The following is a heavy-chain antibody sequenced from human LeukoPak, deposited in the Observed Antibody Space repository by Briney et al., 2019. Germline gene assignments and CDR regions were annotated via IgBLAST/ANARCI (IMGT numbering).Heavy chain of an antibody. CDR3: ARRGSGYSRAFDY. CDR1: GGSFSGYY. J-gene: IGHJ4*02. CDR2: INHSGST. D-gene: IGHD3-22*01. V-gene: IGHV4-34*01. Sequence: SETQSLTCAVYGGSFSGYYWSWIRQPPGKGLEWIGEINHSGSTNHNPSLKSRVTISVDTSKNQFSLKLSSVTAADTAVYYCARRGSGYSRAFDYWGQGTLVTVSS.